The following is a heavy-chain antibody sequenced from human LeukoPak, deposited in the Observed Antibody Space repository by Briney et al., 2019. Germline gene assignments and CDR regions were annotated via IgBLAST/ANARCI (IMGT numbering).Heavy chain of an antibody. J-gene: IGHJ4*02. Sequence: ASVKVSCKASGGTFSSYAISWVRQAPGQGLEWMGGIIPIFGTANYAQKFQGRVTITADESTSTAYMELSSLRSEDTAVYYCARDLLDYYDSSGYYYERFDHWGQGTLVTVSS. CDR1: GGTFSSYA. D-gene: IGHD3-22*01. CDR3: ARDLLDYYDSSGYYYERFDH. V-gene: IGHV1-69*01. CDR2: IIPIFGTA.